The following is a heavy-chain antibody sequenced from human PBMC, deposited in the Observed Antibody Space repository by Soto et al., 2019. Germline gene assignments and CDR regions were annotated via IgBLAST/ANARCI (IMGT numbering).Heavy chain of an antibody. Sequence: SQTLSLTCAISGDSVSSNSAAWNWIRQSPSRGLEWLGRTYYRSKWHNDYAVSAKSRITINPDTSKNQFSLQLNSVTPEDTAVYYCARATYVVAGHPVDPWGQGTLVTVSS. CDR1: GDSVSSNSAA. V-gene: IGHV6-1*01. J-gene: IGHJ5*02. CDR3: ARATYVVAGHPVDP. D-gene: IGHD6-19*01. CDR2: TYYRSKWHN.